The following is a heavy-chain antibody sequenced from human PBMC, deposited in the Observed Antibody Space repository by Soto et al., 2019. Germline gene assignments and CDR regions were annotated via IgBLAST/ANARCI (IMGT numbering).Heavy chain of an antibody. V-gene: IGHV1-3*01. CDR3: ARAGRYFDWLLSNWFDP. Sequence: ASVKVSCKASGYTFTSYAMHWVRQAPGQRLEWMGWINAGNGNTKYSQKFQGRVTITRDTSASTAYMELSSLRSEDTAVNYCARAGRYFDWLLSNWFDPWGQGTLVTVSS. CDR2: INAGNGNT. D-gene: IGHD3-9*01. CDR1: GYTFTSYA. J-gene: IGHJ5*02.